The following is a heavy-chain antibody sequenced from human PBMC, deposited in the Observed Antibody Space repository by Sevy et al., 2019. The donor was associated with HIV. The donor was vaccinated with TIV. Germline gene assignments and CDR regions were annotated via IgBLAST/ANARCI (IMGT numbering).Heavy chain of an antibody. CDR3: ARSPPVVVVPGAPSWFDP. D-gene: IGHD2-2*01. CDR2: INESGIT. J-gene: IGHJ5*02. V-gene: IGHV4-34*01. CDR1: DGSFSGYY. Sequence: TETLSLTCAVHDGSFSGYYWNWIRQLPGKGLEWIGEINESGITYYNPSLKSRVTISVDTSKKQFSLKLNSVTAVDSAVYFCARSPPVVVVPGAPSWFDPWGQGTLVTVSS.